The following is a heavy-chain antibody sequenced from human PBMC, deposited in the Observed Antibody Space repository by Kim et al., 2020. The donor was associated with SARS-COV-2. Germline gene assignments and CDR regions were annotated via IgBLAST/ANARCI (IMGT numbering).Heavy chain of an antibody. CDR3: ARDSSTNFGVGLHYYYYGMDV. V-gene: IGHV3-66*01. Sequence: GGSLRLSCAASGFTVGRNYMNWVRQAPGKGLEWVSVIYTRGNTYYADSVKGRFTISRDISKNTLYLQMNSLKVEDTAVYYCARDSSTNFGVGLHYYYYGMDVWGQGTTVTVSS. CDR1: GFTVGRNY. CDR2: IYTRGNT. D-gene: IGHD3-3*01. J-gene: IGHJ6*02.